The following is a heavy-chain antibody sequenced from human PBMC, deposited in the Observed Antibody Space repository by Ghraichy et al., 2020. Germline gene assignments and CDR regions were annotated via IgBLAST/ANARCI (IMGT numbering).Heavy chain of an antibody. J-gene: IGHJ4*02. D-gene: IGHD2-2*01. Sequence: GGSLRLSCAASGFTFSRYWMTWVRQAPGKGLEWLANIKHEGSEKYHVDSVKGRFTISRDNAKNSLLLQMNSLRAEDTAVYYCARDTAMPADYLGQGTLVTVSS. V-gene: IGHV3-7*03. CDR2: IKHEGSEK. CDR3: ARDTAMPADY. CDR1: GFTFSRYW.